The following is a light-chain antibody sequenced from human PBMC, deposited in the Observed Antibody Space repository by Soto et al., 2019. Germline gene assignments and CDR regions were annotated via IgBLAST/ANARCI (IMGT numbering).Light chain of an antibody. J-gene: IGKJ1*01. CDR2: KAS. Sequence: DIQMTQSPTTLSASVGDRVTITCRASQSISTWLAWYQQKPGKAPNLLIYKASYLASGVPSRFSGSGSGTEFTLTISSLQPDDFATYYCQQYNSYSGTFGQGTKVDIK. V-gene: IGKV1-5*03. CDR1: QSISTW. CDR3: QQYNSYSGT.